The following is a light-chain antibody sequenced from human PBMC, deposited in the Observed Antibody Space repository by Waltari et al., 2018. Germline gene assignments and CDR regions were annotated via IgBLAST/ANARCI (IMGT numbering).Light chain of an antibody. J-gene: IGLJ1*01. CDR2: DVT. Sequence: QSALTQPPSASGSPGQSVTIACTVTSSDVGYYNYVYWYQQHPGKAPKIIIYDVTKRPSGVPDRFSGSKSGNTASLTISGLQAEDEADYYCCSYAGSDTYVFGTGTEVTVL. CDR1: SSDVGYYNY. CDR3: CSYAGSDTYV. V-gene: IGLV2-11*01.